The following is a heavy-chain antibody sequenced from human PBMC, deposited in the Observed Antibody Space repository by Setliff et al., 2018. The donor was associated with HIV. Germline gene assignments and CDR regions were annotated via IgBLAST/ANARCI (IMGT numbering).Heavy chain of an antibody. Sequence: ASVKVSCKASGYTFTSYYLHWVRQALGQGLEWMGIINPSGGSTTYAQKFQGRVTMTRDTSASTVYMELSSLRSEDTAVYYCAREARYQDRYYYYMDVWGKGTTVTVSS. V-gene: IGHV1-46*03. CDR3: AREARYQDRYYYYMDV. J-gene: IGHJ6*03. CDR1: GYTFTSYY. D-gene: IGHD1-20*01. CDR2: INPSGGST.